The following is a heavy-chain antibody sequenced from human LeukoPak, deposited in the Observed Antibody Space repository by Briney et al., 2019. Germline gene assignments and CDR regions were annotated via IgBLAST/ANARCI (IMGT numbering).Heavy chain of an antibody. J-gene: IGHJ4*02. V-gene: IGHV1-2*02. CDR2: INPNSGGT. D-gene: IGHD2-21*02. Sequence: ALVKVSCKASGYTFTAYYMHWVRQAPGQGLEWMGWINPNSGGTNYAQKFQGRVTMTRDTSISTAYMELSSLRSDDTAVYYCARGYCSGDCFTLFDYWGQGTLVTVSS. CDR1: GYTFTAYY. CDR3: ARGYCSGDCFTLFDY.